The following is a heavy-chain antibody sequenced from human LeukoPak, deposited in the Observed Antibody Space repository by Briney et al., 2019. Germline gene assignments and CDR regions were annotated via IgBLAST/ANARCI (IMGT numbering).Heavy chain of an antibody. CDR3: AKDKYSSGWYPIFDY. CDR1: GFTFSDYN. V-gene: IGHV3-11*01. J-gene: IGHJ4*02. Sequence: PGGSLRLSCAASGFTFSDYNMRWIRQAPGKGLEWVSSISRSGSTKYYADSVKGRFTISRDNSKNTLYLQMNSLRAQDTAVYYCAKDKYSSGWYPIFDYWGQGTLVTVSS. D-gene: IGHD6-19*01. CDR2: ISRSGSTK.